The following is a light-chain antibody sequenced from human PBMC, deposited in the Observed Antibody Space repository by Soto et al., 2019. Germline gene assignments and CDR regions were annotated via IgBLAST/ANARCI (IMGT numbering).Light chain of an antibody. CDR3: SSYTSSSTPWV. J-gene: IGLJ1*01. CDR1: SSDVGGYNY. CDR2: DVS. V-gene: IGLV2-14*03. Sequence: QSALTQPTSVSGSPGQSITISCTGTSSDVGGYNYVSWYQRHPGKAPKLMICDVSDRPSGVSNRFSGSKSGNTASLAISGLQAEDEADYYCSSYTSSSTPWVFGTGTKVTVL.